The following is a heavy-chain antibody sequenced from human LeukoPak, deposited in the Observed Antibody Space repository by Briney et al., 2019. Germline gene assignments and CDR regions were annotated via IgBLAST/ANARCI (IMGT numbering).Heavy chain of an antibody. CDR3: ARHAVAVTPWGNWFDP. CDR1: GYSFTSYW. D-gene: IGHD3-16*01. CDR2: IYPGDSDT. Sequence: GESLKISCKGSGYSFTSYWIGWVRQMPGKGLEWMGIIYPGDSDTRYSPSFQGQVTISADKSISTAYLQWSSLKASDTAMYYCARHAVAVTPWGNWFDPWGQGTLVTVSS. J-gene: IGHJ5*02. V-gene: IGHV5-51*01.